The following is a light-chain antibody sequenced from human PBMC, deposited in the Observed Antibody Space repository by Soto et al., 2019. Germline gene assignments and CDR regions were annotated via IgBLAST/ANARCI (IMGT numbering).Light chain of an antibody. CDR3: QQYSASPRT. CDR2: GAS. Sequence: ERLMTQAPATLSVSPGERATLSCRASQSVSSNLAWYQQKPGQAPRLLFYGASTGATGIPARFSGSGSGTDFTLTINSLQPEDCAVYYCQQYSASPRTFGPGTKVDIK. J-gene: IGKJ3*01. CDR1: QSVSSN. V-gene: IGKV3D-15*01.